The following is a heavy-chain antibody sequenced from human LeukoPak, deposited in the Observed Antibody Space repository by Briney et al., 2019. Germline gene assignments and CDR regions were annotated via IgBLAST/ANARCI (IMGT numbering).Heavy chain of an antibody. V-gene: IGHV1-46*01. CDR2: INPSGGST. Sequence: ASVKVSCKASGYTFTSYYMHWVRQAPGQGLEWMGIINPSGGSTNYAQKFQGRVTITADKSTSTAYMELSSLRSEDTAVYYCASRQPDYGDYKSYYYMDVWGKGTTVTVSS. J-gene: IGHJ6*03. D-gene: IGHD4-17*01. CDR1: GYTFTSYY. CDR3: ASRQPDYGDYKSYYYMDV.